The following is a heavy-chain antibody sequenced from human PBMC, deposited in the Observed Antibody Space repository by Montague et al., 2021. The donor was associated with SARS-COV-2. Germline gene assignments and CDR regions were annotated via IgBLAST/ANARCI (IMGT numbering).Heavy chain of an antibody. D-gene: IGHD6-6*01. CDR1: GVVELRRR. J-gene: IGHJ4*02. CDR3: ARCGIAARRHYFDY. CDR2: LLEKKN. V-gene: IGHV4-34*12. Sequence: SETLSLTCTVSGVVELRRRSEEHTSELQSLAYLVCRLLLEKKNKYKPSLKSRVTISVDTSKNQCSLKLSSVTAADTALYFCARCGIAARRHYFDYLGQGTLSTVSS.